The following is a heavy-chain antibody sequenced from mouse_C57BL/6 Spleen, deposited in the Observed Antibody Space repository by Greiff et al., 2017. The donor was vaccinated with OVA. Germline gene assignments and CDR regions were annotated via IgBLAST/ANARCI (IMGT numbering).Heavy chain of an antibody. CDR3: ARGGITTDAMDY. Sequence: VQLQQSGAELVRPGSSVKLSCKASGYTFTSYWMDWVKQRPGPGLEWIGNIYPSDSDTPYNQKFKVKATLTVDKSSSTAYMPLSRLTSEDSAVYYCARGGITTDAMDYWGQGTSVTVSS. J-gene: IGHJ4*01. V-gene: IGHV1-61*01. CDR1: GYTFTSYW. CDR2: IYPSDSDT. D-gene: IGHD1-1*01.